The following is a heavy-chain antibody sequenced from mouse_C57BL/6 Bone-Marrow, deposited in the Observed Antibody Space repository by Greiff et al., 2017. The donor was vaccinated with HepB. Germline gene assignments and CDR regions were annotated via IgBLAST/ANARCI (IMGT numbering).Heavy chain of an antibody. CDR2: IYPRSGNT. Sequence: VQLLQSGAELARPGASVKLSCKASGYTFTSYGISWVKQRTGQGLEWIGEIYPRSGNTYYNEKFKGKATLTADKSSSTAYMELRSLTSEDSAVYFCARDLYWYFDVWGTGTTVTVSS. CDR1: GYTFTSYG. J-gene: IGHJ1*03. CDR3: ARDLYWYFDV. V-gene: IGHV1-81*01.